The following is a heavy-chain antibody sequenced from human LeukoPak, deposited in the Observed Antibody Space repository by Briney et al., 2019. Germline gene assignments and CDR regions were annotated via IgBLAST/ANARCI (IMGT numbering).Heavy chain of an antibody. CDR3: ARPRTYYDSWSGYPPFDY. J-gene: IGHJ4*02. CDR1: GGTFSSHA. Sequence: ASVKVSCKASGGTFSSHAINWVRQAPGQGLEWMGGIIPMSTTTKYAQKFQGRVTITADESTSTAFMELSSLGSEDTAMYYCARPRTYYDSWSGYPPFDYWGQGTLVTVSS. D-gene: IGHD3-3*01. V-gene: IGHV1-69*13. CDR2: IIPMSTTT.